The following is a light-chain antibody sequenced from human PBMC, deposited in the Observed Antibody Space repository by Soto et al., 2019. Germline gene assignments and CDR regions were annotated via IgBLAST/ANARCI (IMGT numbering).Light chain of an antibody. V-gene: IGKV1-27*01. Sequence: DIQMTQSPSSLSASVGDRVTITCRASQAISNHLGWYRQKPRKVPELLIYAASLLESGVPSRFSGNGSWKDFTLHINSPPPGGGATYFWQKFNSGPFTFGPGTKVHIK. CDR1: QAISNH. J-gene: IGKJ3*01. CDR2: AAS. CDR3: QKFNSGPFT.